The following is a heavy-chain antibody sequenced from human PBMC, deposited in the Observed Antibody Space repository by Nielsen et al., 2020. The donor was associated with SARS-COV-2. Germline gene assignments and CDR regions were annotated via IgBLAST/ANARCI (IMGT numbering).Heavy chain of an antibody. J-gene: IGHJ5*01. CDR3: AKGGVDYGDPRHGWFDS. D-gene: IGHD4-17*01. CDR2: ISYDGSNK. V-gene: IGHV3-30*18. Sequence: SLKISCAASGFTFSSYGMHWVRQAPGKGLEWVAVISYDGSNKYYADSVKGRFIISRDNSKNTLDLEMNSLRAEDTAIYYCAKGGVDYGDPRHGWFDSWGQGTLVTVSS. CDR1: GFTFSSYG.